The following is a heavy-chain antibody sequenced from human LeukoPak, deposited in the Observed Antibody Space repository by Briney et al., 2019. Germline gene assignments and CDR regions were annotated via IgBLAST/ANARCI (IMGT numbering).Heavy chain of an antibody. CDR2: ISYDGSNK. J-gene: IGHJ4*02. V-gene: IGHV3-30*03. D-gene: IGHD5-24*01. Sequence: GGSLRLSCAASGFTFSSYGMHWVRQAPGKGLEWVAVISYDGSNKYYADSVKGRFTISRDNSKNTLYLQMNSLRAEDTAVYYCATDPTERWLQLNFDYWGQGTLVTVSS. CDR3: ATDPTERWLQLNFDY. CDR1: GFTFSSYG.